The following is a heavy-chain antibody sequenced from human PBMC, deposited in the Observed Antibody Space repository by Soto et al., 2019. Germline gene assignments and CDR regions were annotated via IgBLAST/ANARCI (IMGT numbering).Heavy chain of an antibody. CDR2: IIPIFGTA. D-gene: IGHD3-22*01. Sequence: SVKVSCKASRGTFSSYAISWVRQAPGQGLEWMGGIIPIFGTANYAQKFQGRVTITADESTSTAYMELSSLRSEDTAVYYCARDPDYYDSSGYHALGAFDIWGQGTMVTVSS. V-gene: IGHV1-69*13. J-gene: IGHJ3*02. CDR1: RGTFSSYA. CDR3: ARDPDYYDSSGYHALGAFDI.